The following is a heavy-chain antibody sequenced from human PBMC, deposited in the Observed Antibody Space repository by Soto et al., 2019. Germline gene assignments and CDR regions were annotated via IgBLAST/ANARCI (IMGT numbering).Heavy chain of an antibody. J-gene: IGHJ6*02. CDR2: INHSGST. CDR3: VRGWYFEGGAYYYGMDV. V-gene: IGHV4-34*01. CDR1: GASFSGYY. Sequence: SENLDLTCAVYGASFSGYYCSWLRRPPGKGLVLIGEINHSGSTNYNPSLKSRVTISVDTSKNQFSLKLSSVTAADTAVYYCVRGWYFEGGAYYYGMDVWGQGTTVS. D-gene: IGHD6-19*01.